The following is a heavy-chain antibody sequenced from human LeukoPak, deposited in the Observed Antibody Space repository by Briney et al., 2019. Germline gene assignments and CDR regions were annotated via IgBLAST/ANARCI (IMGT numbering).Heavy chain of an antibody. CDR1: GGSISSSGYY. J-gene: IGHJ4*02. D-gene: IGHD2-8*01. Sequence: SETLSLTCTVSGGSISSSGYYWAWIRQSPGKGLEWIGSAYHTGATNYNPSLESRVSMSLDTSKNQCSLRLTSATAADTALDYCATGHSDVYLVRMDYWGQGILVTVSS. CDR2: AYHTGAT. CDR3: ATGHSDVYLVRMDY. V-gene: IGHV4-39*07.